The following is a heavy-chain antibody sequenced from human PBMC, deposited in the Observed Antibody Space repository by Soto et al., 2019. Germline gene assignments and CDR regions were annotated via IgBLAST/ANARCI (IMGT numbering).Heavy chain of an antibody. CDR2: IYYSGST. CDR3: ARVGWAAAVLTPMYYFDY. V-gene: IGHV4-61*01. CDR1: GGSVCSGSYY. D-gene: IGHD6-13*01. Sequence: SETLSLTCTVSGGSVCSGSYYWSWIRQPPGKGLEWIGYIYYSGSTNYNPSLKSRVTISVDTSKNQFSLKLSSVTAADTAVYYCARVGWAAAVLTPMYYFDYWGQGTLVTVSS. J-gene: IGHJ4*02.